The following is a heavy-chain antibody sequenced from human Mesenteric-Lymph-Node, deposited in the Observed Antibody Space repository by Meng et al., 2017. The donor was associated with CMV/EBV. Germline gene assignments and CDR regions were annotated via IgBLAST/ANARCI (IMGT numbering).Heavy chain of an antibody. J-gene: IGHJ6*02. V-gene: IGHV1-18*01. D-gene: IGHD3-16*01. CDR3: ARDGSYDYVWGSTRWNVMDV. CDR1: GYTFTSYG. CDR2: ISAYNGNT. Sequence: ASVKVSCKASGYTFTSYGISWVRQAPGQGLEWMGWISAYNGNTNYAQKLQGRVTMTTDTSTSTAYMELRSLRSDDTAVYYCARDGSYDYVWGSTRWNVMDVWGQGTTVTVSS.